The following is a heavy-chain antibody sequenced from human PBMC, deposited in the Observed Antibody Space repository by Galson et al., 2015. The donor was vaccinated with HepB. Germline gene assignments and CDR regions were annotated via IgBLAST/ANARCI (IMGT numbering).Heavy chain of an antibody. J-gene: IGHJ4*02. CDR2: ISYGGRQK. D-gene: IGHD3-3*01. V-gene: IGHV3-30*03. CDR3: ARGGYYISQDTFDY. CDR1: GFTFSRHG. Sequence: SLRLSCAASGFTFSRHGMHWVRQAPGKGLEWVAVISYGGRQKYYAEFVKGRITISRDNSKNTLYLQMNSLRVEDTAVYYCARGGYYISQDTFDYWGQGTLVIVSS.